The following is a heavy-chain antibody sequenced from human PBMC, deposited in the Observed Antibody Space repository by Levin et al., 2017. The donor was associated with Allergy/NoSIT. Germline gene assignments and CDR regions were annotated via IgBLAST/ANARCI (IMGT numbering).Heavy chain of an antibody. CDR1: GGSISPYS. CDR3: ARGHFDTRGYSNALEY. D-gene: IGHD3-22*01. J-gene: IGHJ4*02. Sequence: SETLSLTCTVSGGSISPYSWTWIRQSPGKGLDWIGYIRYSGTTSYNPSLEGRLTISLDTSKSQFSLRLSSVTDADTAMYYCARGHFDTRGYSNALEYWCQGILVTVSS. CDR2: IRYSGTT. V-gene: IGHV4-59*03.